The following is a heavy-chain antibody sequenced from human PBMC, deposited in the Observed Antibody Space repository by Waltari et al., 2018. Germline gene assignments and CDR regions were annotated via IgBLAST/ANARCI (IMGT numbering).Heavy chain of an antibody. CDR2: IIPICGTA. V-gene: IGHV1-69*14. J-gene: IGHJ5*02. CDR3: ARVASYYDSSGYYS. CDR1: GGTFSSYA. Sequence: QVQLVQSGAEVKKPGSSVKVSCKASGGTFSSYAISWVRQAPGQGLEWMGGIIPICGTANYAQKFQGRVTITADKSTSTAYMKLSSLRSEDTAVYYCARVASYYDSSGYYSWGQGTLVTVSS. D-gene: IGHD3-22*01.